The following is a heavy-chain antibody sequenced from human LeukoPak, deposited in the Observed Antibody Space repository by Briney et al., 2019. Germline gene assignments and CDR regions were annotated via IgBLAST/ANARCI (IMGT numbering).Heavy chain of an antibody. CDR1: GDSVNSGNFY. CDR3: ARHSPYGDYFDY. J-gene: IGHJ4*02. V-gene: IGHV4-61*01. D-gene: IGHD4-17*01. CDR2: IYYSGST. Sequence: PSETLSLTCTVSGDSVNSGNFYWSWIRQPPGKGLEWIGYIYYSGSTNYNPSLKSRVTISVDTSKNQFSLKLSSVTAADTAVYYCARHSPYGDYFDYWGQGTLVTVSS.